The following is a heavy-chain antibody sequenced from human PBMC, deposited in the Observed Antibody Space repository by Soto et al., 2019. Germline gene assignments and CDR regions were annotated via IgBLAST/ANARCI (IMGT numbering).Heavy chain of an antibody. D-gene: IGHD2-2*01. CDR2: IKQDGSEK. J-gene: IGHJ4*02. V-gene: IGHV3-7*05. Sequence: GGSLRLSCVASGFTFSKFWMSWVRQAPGKGLEWVATIKQDGSEKYYVDSVKGRFTISRDNAKNSLFLQMNYLRAEDTAVYYCSSRYLEYCTSATCSAPYDYWGQGTLVTVSS. CDR1: GFTFSKFW. CDR3: SSRYLEYCTSATCSAPYDY.